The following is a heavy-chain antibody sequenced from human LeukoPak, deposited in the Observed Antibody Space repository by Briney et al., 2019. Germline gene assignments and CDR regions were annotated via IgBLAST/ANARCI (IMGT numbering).Heavy chain of an antibody. Sequence: PGGSLRLSCAASGFTFSSYPMSWVRQAPGRGLEWVSVISANSGATYYADSVKGRFTISRDNAKNTLYLQMNNLRGEDTALYYCSKAGYTNYYRYGDYWGQGTLVTVSS. J-gene: IGHJ4*02. V-gene: IGHV3-23*01. CDR1: GFTFSSYP. CDR2: ISANSGAT. D-gene: IGHD5-18*01. CDR3: SKAGYTNYYRYGDY.